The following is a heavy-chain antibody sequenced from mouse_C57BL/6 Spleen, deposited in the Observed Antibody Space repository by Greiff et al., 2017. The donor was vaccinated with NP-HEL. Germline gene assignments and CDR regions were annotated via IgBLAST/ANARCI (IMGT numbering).Heavy chain of an antibody. J-gene: IGHJ2*01. Sequence: QVQLQQPGAELVRPGSSVKLSCKASGYTFTSYWMDWVKQRPGQGLEWIGNIYPSDSDTHSNQKFKDKATLTVDKSSSTAYMQLRSLTYEDSAVYYCARDYYGSSYGTGTPDFDDWGKGTTLTVSS. V-gene: IGHV1-61*01. CDR3: ARDYYGSSYGTGTPDFDD. D-gene: IGHD1-1*01. CDR2: IYPSDSDT. CDR1: GYTFTSYW.